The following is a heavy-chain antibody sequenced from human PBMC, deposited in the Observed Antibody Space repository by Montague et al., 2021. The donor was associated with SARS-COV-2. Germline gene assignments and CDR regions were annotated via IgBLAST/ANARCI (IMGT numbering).Heavy chain of an antibody. CDR3: ARGWVATIPHMDN. CDR2: TYYRSKWHN. J-gene: IGHJ4*02. V-gene: IGHV6-1*01. CDR1: GDSDSSKSAA. D-gene: IGHD5-12*01. Sequence: CAISGDSDSSKSAAWRWIRQSPSRGLAWQGRTYYRSKWHNDYAVSVKSRITINPDTSKNQFSLQLKSVTPEDTAVYYCARGWVATIPHMDNWGQGSLVIVSS.